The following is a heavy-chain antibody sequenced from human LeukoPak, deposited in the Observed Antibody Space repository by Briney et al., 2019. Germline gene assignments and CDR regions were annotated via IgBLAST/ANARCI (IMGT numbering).Heavy chain of an antibody. CDR2: IYYSGST. J-gene: IGHJ4*02. Sequence: SETLSLTCTVSGGSISSSSYYWGWIRQPPGKGLEWIGSIYYSGSTYYNPSLKSRATISVDTSKNQFSLKLSSVTAADTAVYYCARIGYSSGWPQIDYWGQGTLVTVSS. CDR3: ARIGYSSGWPQIDY. V-gene: IGHV4-39*01. D-gene: IGHD6-19*01. CDR1: GGSISSSSYY.